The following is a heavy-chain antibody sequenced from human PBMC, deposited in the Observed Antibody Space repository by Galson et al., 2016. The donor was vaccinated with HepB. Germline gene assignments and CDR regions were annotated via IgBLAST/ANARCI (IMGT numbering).Heavy chain of an antibody. J-gene: IGHJ4*02. Sequence: SETLSLTCTVSGASVSRSNYNWGRIRQPPGKGLEWIGRISYSGSTLYNPSLKSRVTVSVDTSKNQFSLHLTSLIAADTAVYYCAKLPGNGATVFQYWGQGTLVTVSS. CDR2: ISYSGST. CDR1: GASVSRSNYN. V-gene: IGHV4-39*01. D-gene: IGHD4/OR15-4a*01. CDR3: AKLPGNGATVFQY.